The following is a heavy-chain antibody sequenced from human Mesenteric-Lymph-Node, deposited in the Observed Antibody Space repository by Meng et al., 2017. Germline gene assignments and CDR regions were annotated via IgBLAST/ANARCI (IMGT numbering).Heavy chain of an antibody. Sequence: GESLKISCAASGFTFSSYSMNWVRQAPGKGLEWVSSISSSSSYIYYADSVKGRFTISRDNAKNSLYLQMNSLRAEDTAVYYCARGLGDIVVVPAAILQHYYYYGMDVWGQGTTVNGAS. V-gene: IGHV3-21*01. CDR1: GFTFSSYS. CDR3: ARGLGDIVVVPAAILQHYYYYGMDV. J-gene: IGHJ6*02. D-gene: IGHD2-2*01. CDR2: ISSSSSYI.